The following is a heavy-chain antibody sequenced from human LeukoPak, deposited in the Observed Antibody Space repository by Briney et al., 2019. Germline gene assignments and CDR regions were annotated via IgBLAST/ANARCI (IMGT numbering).Heavy chain of an antibody. CDR2: IYSGGST. V-gene: IGHV3-66*01. CDR3: ARLAAADGYNHAFDI. J-gene: IGHJ3*02. D-gene: IGHD5-24*01. CDR1: GFTVSSNY. Sequence: GGSLRLSCAASGFTVSSNYMTWVRQAPGKGLEWVSIIYSGGSTYYADSVKGRFTISRDNSKNTLYLQMNSLRAEDTAVYYCARLAAADGYNHAFDIWGLGTVVAVSS.